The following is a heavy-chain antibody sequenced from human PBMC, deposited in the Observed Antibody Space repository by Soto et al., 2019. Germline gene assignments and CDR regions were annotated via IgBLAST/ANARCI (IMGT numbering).Heavy chain of an antibody. D-gene: IGHD3-22*01. Sequence: SETLSLTCTVSGGSISSSSYYWGWIRQPPGKGLEWIGSIYYSGSTYYNPSLKSRVTISVDTSTNQFSLKLSSVTAADTAVYYCARDSTTYYYDSSGYPLAFDIWGQGTMVTVSS. V-gene: IGHV4-39*07. CDR1: GGSISSSSYY. J-gene: IGHJ3*02. CDR3: ARDSTTYYYDSSGYPLAFDI. CDR2: IYYSGST.